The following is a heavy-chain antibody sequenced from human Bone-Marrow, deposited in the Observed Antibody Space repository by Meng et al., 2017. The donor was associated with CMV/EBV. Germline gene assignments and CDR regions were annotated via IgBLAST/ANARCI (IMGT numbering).Heavy chain of an antibody. D-gene: IGHD2-8*01. CDR3: AQGAMVYAYYYYYGMDV. CDR1: GGTFSSYA. V-gene: IGHV1-69*05. CDR2: IIPIFGTA. J-gene: IGHJ6*01. Sequence: SVKVSCKASGGTFSSYAISWVRQAPGQGLEWMGGIIPIFGTANYAQKFQGRVTITTDESTSTAYMELSSLRSEDTAVYYCAQGAMVYAYYYYYGMDVWGRGTTVTGSS.